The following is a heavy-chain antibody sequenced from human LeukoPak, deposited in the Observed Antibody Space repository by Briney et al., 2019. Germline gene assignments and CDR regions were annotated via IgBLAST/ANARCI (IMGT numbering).Heavy chain of an antibody. V-gene: IGHV5-51*01. CDR1: GYSFTSYW. Sequence: GESLKISCNASGYSFTSYWIAWVRQMPGKGLEWMGMIWPGDSDTRYSPSFQGQVTISADKSISTAYLQWSSLKASDTAMYYCARLGISAWFSGDYWGQGTLVTVSS. D-gene: IGHD3-10*01. CDR3: ARLGISAWFSGDY. CDR2: IWPGDSDT. J-gene: IGHJ4*02.